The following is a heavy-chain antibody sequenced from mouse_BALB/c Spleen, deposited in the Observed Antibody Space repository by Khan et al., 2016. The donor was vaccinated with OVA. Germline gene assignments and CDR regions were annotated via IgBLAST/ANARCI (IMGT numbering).Heavy chain of an antibody. J-gene: IGHJ3*01. CDR1: GSTFTSYT. CDR2: INPSNGFT. D-gene: IGHD2-5*01. V-gene: IGHV1-4*01. CDR3: VRKGAYYSNDGWLAY. Sequence: QVQLKESGAVLPRPGASEKMSCKASGSTFTSYTIYWLKLRPGQGLEWIGFINPSNGFTNYNQKFKDMAILTADKSSTTAYMQLSSLTSDASAVYNCVRKGAYYSNDGWLAYWGLGTPVTVSA.